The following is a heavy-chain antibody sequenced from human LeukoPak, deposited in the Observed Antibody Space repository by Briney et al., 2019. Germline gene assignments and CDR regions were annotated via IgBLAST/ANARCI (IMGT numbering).Heavy chain of an antibody. V-gene: IGHV1-2*04. Sequence: ASVKVSCKASGYTFTSYGISWVRQAPGQGLEWMGWINPNSGDTNYAQKFQGWVTMTRDTSISTAYMELSRLRSDDTAVYYCARTQHLNYYGMDVWGQGTTVTVSS. D-gene: IGHD6-13*01. CDR1: GYTFTSYG. CDR2: INPNSGDT. J-gene: IGHJ6*02. CDR3: ARTQHLNYYGMDV.